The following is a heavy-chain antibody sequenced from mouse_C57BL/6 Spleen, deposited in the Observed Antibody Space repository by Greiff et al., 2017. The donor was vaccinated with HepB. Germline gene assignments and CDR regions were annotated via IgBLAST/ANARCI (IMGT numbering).Heavy chain of an antibody. Sequence: QVQLQQSGAELVRPGASVTLSCKASGYTFTDYEMHWVKQTPVHGLEWIGAIDPETGGTAYNQKFKGKAILTADKSSSTAYMELRSLTSEDSAVYYCTRTPPPRYFDYWGQGTTLTVSS. J-gene: IGHJ2*01. CDR2: IDPETGGT. CDR1: GYTFTDYE. V-gene: IGHV1-15*01. CDR3: TRTPPPRYFDY.